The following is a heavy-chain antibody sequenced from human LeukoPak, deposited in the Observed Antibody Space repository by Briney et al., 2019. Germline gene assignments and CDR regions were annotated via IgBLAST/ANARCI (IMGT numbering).Heavy chain of an antibody. CDR2: MNPNSGNT. J-gene: IGHJ6*02. CDR3: AREYGSGSYLSYYYYGMDV. V-gene: IGHV1-8*01. CDR1: GYTFTSYD. Sequence: ASVKVSCKASGYTFTSYDINWVRQATGQGLEWMGWMNPNSGNTGYAQKFQGRVTMTRNTSISTAYMELSSLRSEDTAVHYCAREYGSGSYLSYYYYGMDVWGQGTTVTVSS. D-gene: IGHD3-10*01.